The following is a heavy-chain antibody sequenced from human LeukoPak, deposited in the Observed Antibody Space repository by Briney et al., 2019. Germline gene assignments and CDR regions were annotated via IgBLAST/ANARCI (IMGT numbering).Heavy chain of an antibody. CDR2: IWYGGRNK. D-gene: IGHD3-3*01. CDR1: GFTFSSYG. CDR3: AKDYRPFGVVIIPDY. Sequence: GRALSLSFAADGFTFSSYGMDWGRPAPGKGGEGGGVIWYGGRNKYYTDSVKGRFTISRDNSENTLYLQMNSLRAEDTSVYYCAKDYRPFGVVIIPDYWGQGTLVTVSS. J-gene: IGHJ4*02. V-gene: IGHV3-30*18.